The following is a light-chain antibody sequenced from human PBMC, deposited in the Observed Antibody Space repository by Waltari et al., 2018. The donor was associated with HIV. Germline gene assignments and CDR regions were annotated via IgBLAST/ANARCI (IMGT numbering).Light chain of an antibody. V-gene: IGLV1-47*01. Sequence: QSVLTQPPSASGTLGQRVTISRPASNYNVGSTYVYWYQQVPGTAPKQLIYRNDQRRSGVPDRFSASKSGASASLSISGLRSEDEADYYCVAWDDSLSGFAFGTGTKVTVL. CDR2: RND. CDR1: NYNVGSTY. CDR3: VAWDDSLSGFA. J-gene: IGLJ1*01.